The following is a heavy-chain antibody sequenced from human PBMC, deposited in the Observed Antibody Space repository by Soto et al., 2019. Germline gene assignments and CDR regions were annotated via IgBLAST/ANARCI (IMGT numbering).Heavy chain of an antibody. V-gene: IGHV3-9*01. CDR3: AKHKGSDGAEAGREFHL. Sequence: CLRISCVVSGPRFDAYARHWVRQAPGKGLEWVSSISWNGGIIGYADSVKGRFTVSRDNTKNSLYLHMSSLRADDTAFYYCAKHKGSDGAEAGREFHLWGQGTLVTVYS. D-gene: IGHD3-10*01. J-gene: IGHJ5*02. CDR1: GPRFDAYA. CDR2: ISWNGGII.